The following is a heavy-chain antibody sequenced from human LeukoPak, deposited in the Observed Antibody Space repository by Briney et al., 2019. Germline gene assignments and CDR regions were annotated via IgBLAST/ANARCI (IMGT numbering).Heavy chain of an antibody. Sequence: SQTLSLTCTVSGGSISTYYWSWIRQPPGQGLDWIGYIYTSGSTDYNPSLKSRVTISVDTSKDQFSLKLSSVTAADTAVYYCARDGSNWGSAYYYMDVWGKGTTVTVSS. CDR1: GGSISTYY. CDR2: IYTSGST. J-gene: IGHJ6*03. CDR3: ARDGSNWGSAYYYMDV. D-gene: IGHD7-27*01. V-gene: IGHV4-4*08.